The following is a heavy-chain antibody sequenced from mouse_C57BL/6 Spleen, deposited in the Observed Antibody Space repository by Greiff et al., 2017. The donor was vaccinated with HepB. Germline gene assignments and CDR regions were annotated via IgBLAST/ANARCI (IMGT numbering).Heavy chain of an antibody. Sequence: EVQGVESGGGLVKPGGSLKLSCAASGFTFSDYGMHWVRQAPEKGLEWVAYISSGSSTIYYADTVKGRFTISRDNAKNTLFLQMTSLRSEDAAMYYCARPYYGYDEGVYAMDYWGQGTSVTVSS. D-gene: IGHD2-9*01. CDR2: ISSGSSTI. J-gene: IGHJ4*01. CDR1: GFTFSDYG. V-gene: IGHV5-17*01. CDR3: ARPYYGYDEGVYAMDY.